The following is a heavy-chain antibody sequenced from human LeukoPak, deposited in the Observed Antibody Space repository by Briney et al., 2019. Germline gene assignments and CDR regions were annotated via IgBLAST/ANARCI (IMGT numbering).Heavy chain of an antibody. CDR3: ARGACSGGSCYRIAVAYFDY. CDR2: IYYSGST. CDR1: GGSISSYY. D-gene: IGHD2-15*01. Sequence: PSETLSLTCTVSGGSISSYYWSWIRQPPGKGLEWIGYIYYSGSTNYNPSLKSRVTISVDTSKNQFSLKLTSVTVADTAVYYCARGACSGGSCYRIAVAYFDYWGQGTLVTVSS. V-gene: IGHV4-59*01. J-gene: IGHJ4*02.